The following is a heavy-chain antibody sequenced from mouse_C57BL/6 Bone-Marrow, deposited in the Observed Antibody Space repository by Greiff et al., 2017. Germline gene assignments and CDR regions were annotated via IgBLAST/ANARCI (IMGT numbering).Heavy chain of an antibody. D-gene: IGHD3-1*01. CDR1: GFTINDYY. CDR3: ARSGLLRCDY. V-gene: IGHV14-2*01. Sequence: VQLQQSGAELVKPGASVKLSCTASGFTINDYYMHWVKQRTEQGLEWIGRIDPENGGTKYAPKFQGKATITADTSSNTAYMQLSSLTSEDTAVYDGARSGLLRCDYWGQGTTLTVSS. CDR2: IDPENGGT. J-gene: IGHJ2*01.